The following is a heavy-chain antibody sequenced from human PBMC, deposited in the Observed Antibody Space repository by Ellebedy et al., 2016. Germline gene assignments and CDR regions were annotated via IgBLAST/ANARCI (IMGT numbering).Heavy chain of an antibody. CDR3: AREAPYYFDL. V-gene: IGHV3-74*01. CDR1: GFTSTSYW. CDR2: IGTDESGT. J-gene: IGHJ4*02. Sequence: GESLKISCAASGFTSTSYWIHWVRQAPGKGLVWVSRIGTDESGTNYADAVKGRFTISRDNARNTVYLQLNSLRAEDTAVYYCAREAPYYFDLWGQGTLVTVSS.